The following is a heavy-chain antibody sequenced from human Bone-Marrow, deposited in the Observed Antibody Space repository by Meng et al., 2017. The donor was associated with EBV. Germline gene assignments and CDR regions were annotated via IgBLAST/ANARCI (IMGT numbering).Heavy chain of an antibody. Sequence: GELVQSGAEVKKPGASVKVSCKASGYTFSGYYMHWVRQAPGQGLEWMGRINPNSGGTNYAQKFQGRVTISRDTSISTAYMELSRLRSDDTALYYCARDLTNDYFDYWGQGTLVTVSS. CDR1: GYTFSGYY. CDR2: INPNSGGT. J-gene: IGHJ4*02. V-gene: IGHV1-2*06. D-gene: IGHD3-3*01. CDR3: ARDLTNDYFDY.